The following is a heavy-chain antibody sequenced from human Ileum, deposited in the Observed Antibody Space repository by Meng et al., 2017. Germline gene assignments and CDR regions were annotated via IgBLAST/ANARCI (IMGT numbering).Heavy chain of an antibody. J-gene: IGHJ4*02. V-gene: IGHV4-4*02. CDR1: GDSITNTNW. Sequence: QVQLQESGPGVVKPSGTLSLTCALSGDSITNTNWWNWVRQPPGKGLEWIGEVYHSGSTNYNPSLQSRVTISIDKSKNQFSLNLTSVTVADTAVYYCARGGLTLERRPLDYWGQGTLVTVSS. CDR2: VYHSGST. CDR3: ARGGLTLERRPLDY. D-gene: IGHD1-1*01.